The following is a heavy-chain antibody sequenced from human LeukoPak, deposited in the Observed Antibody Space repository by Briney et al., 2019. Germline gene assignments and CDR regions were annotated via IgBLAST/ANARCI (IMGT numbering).Heavy chain of an antibody. V-gene: IGHV3-74*01. Sequence: PGGSLRLSCAASGFTFSSYWMHWVRQAPGKGLVWVSRINSDGSSTSYADSVKGRFTISRDNAKNTLYLQMNSLRAEDTAVYYCARVREVTTVYYYYYMDVWGKGTTVTISS. CDR1: GFTFSSYW. CDR2: INSDGSST. D-gene: IGHD4-17*01. J-gene: IGHJ6*03. CDR3: ARVREVTTVYYYYYMDV.